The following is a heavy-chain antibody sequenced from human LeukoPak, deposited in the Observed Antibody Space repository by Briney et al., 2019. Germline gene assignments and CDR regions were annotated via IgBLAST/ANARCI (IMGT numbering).Heavy chain of an antibody. CDR2: INHSGST. V-gene: IGHV4-34*01. Sequence: PSETLSLTCAVSGGSFSGYYWCWIRQPPGKGRGWMGEINHSGSTNYNPSLKSRVTISVDTSKNQFSLKLTSVTAADTAVYYCARGRDGSYYPYVEYWGQGTLVTVSS. CDR1: GGSFSGYY. CDR3: ARGRDGSYYPYVEY. D-gene: IGHD1-26*01. J-gene: IGHJ4*02.